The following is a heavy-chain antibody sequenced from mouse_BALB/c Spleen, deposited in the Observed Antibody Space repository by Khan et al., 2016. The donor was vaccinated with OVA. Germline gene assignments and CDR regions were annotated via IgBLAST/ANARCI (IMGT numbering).Heavy chain of an antibody. CDR2: INTNTGDP. CDR1: GYTFTNYG. J-gene: IGHJ4*01. CDR3: GSGYDAMDY. V-gene: IGHV9-3*02. Sequence: QIQLVQSGPELKKPGETVKLSCKASGYTFTNYGMNWVKQAPGKGLKWMGCINTNTGDPTYAEEFKGRFAFSLDTSASTAYLQINNLTNEDTATYFCGSGYDAMDYWGQGTSVTVSS.